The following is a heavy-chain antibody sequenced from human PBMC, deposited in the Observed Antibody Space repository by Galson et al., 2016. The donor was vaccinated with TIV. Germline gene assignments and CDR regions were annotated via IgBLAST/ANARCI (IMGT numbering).Heavy chain of an antibody. CDR2: IYSTGIT. CDR3: ARHLSAADYFGMDV. V-gene: IGHV3-53*01. CDR1: GFDVSRHY. Sequence: SLRLSCAASGFDVSRHYMSWVRQAPGKGLDWVSFIYSTGITKYADSVKGRFTISRDSSENTVFLQMNSLRAEDTAVYYCARHLSAADYFGMDVWGQGTTVTVSS. J-gene: IGHJ6*02. D-gene: IGHD2-15*01.